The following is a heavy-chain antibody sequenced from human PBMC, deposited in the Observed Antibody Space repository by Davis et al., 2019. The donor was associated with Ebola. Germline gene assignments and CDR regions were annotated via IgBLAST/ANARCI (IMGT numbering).Heavy chain of an antibody. D-gene: IGHD6-13*01. V-gene: IGHV1-2*04. CDR3: ARESKQLAMSGGYYFDY. Sequence: ASVKVSCKASDYTFTSYGISWVRQAPGQGLEWMGWINPNSGGTNYAQKFQGWVTMTRDTSISTAYMELSRLRSDDTAVYYCARESKQLAMSGGYYFDYWGQGTLVTVSS. CDR2: INPNSGGT. CDR1: DYTFTSYG. J-gene: IGHJ4*02.